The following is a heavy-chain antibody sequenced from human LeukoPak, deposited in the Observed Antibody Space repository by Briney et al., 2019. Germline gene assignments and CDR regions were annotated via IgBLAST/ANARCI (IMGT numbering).Heavy chain of an antibody. CDR2: ISAYNGNT. V-gene: IGHV1-18*01. D-gene: IGHD3-22*01. CDR1: GYTFTSYG. J-gene: IGHJ4*02. CDR3: AREGRTMIVPAITFDY. Sequence: ASVKVSCKASGYTFTSYGISWVRQAPGQGLEWMGWISAYNGNTNYAQKLQGRVTMTTDTSTSTAYMELRSLRSDDTAVYYCAREGRTMIVPAITFDYWGQGTLVTVSS.